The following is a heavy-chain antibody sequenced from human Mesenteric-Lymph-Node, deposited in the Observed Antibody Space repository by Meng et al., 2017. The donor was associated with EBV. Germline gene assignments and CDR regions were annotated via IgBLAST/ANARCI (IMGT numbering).Heavy chain of an antibody. CDR1: GSTFRGSA. Sequence: LGGAGGGLVHLGGSLKPSWSASGSTFRGSAMHWVRQASGKGLEWVGRIRTKSNNYATTYAASLKGRFTISRDDSKNTAYLQMSSLETEDTAVYYCTADDYGDYGIDYWGQGTLVTVSS. J-gene: IGHJ4*02. CDR2: IRTKSNNYAT. CDR3: TADDYGDYGIDY. V-gene: IGHV3-73*02. D-gene: IGHD4-17*01.